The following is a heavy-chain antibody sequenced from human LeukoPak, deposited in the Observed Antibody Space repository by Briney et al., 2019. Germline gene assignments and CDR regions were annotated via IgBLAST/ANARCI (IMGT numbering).Heavy chain of an antibody. Sequence: GGSLRLSCAASGFTFSSYAMSWVRQAPGKGLEWVSGISGSGGSTYYADSVKGRFTISRDNTKNTLYLQMNSLRAEDTAVYYCAKEPTPLSYDSSGYYPFGAFDIWGQGTMVTVSS. CDR1: GFTFSSYA. D-gene: IGHD3-22*01. CDR3: AKEPTPLSYDSSGYYPFGAFDI. J-gene: IGHJ3*02. V-gene: IGHV3-23*01. CDR2: ISGSGGST.